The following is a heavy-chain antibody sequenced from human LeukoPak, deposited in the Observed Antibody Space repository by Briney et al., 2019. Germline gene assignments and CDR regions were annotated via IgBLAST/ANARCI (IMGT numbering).Heavy chain of an antibody. CDR1: GFTVSSNY. Sequence: HPGGSLRLSCAASGFTVSSNYMSWVRQAPGKGPEWVSVIYSGGSTYYADSVKGRFTISRDNSKNTLYLQMNSLRAEDTAVYYCASIYSGYTYYFDYWGQGTLVTVSS. D-gene: IGHD5-12*01. CDR2: IYSGGST. J-gene: IGHJ4*02. V-gene: IGHV3-53*01. CDR3: ASIYSGYTYYFDY.